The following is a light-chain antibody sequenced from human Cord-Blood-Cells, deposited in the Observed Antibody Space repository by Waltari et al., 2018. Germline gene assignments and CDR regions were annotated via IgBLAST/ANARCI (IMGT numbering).Light chain of an antibody. CDR2: KAS. Sequence: DIQMTQSPSTLSASVGDRVTITCRSSQSISSWWAWYQQKPGKAPKLLIYKASSLESGVPSRFSGSGSGTEFTLTISSLQPDDFATYYCQQYNSYSITFGQGTRLEIK. CDR1: QSISSW. V-gene: IGKV1-5*03. J-gene: IGKJ5*01. CDR3: QQYNSYSIT.